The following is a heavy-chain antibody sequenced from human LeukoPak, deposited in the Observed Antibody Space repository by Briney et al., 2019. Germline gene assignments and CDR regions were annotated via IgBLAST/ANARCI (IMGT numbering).Heavy chain of an antibody. CDR3: TRVAQSGPTGWFDP. CDR1: GFTVSSNY. Sequence: GGSLGLSCAASGFTVSSNYMSWVRQAPGKGLEWVSVIYSGGSTYYADSVKGRFTISRDNPGNVVYLQMDSLRAEDTAVYYCTRVAQSGPTGWFDPWGQGTLVTVSS. J-gene: IGHJ5*02. V-gene: IGHV3-66*01. CDR2: IYSGGST. D-gene: IGHD1-1*01.